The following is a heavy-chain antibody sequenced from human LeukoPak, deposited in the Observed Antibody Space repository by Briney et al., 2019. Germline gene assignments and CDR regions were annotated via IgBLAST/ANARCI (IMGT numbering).Heavy chain of an antibody. CDR2: INYSGST. CDR3: ARGSSSWYNWFDP. D-gene: IGHD6-13*01. Sequence: SETLSLTCTVSGGSISSGGYCWSWIRQHPGKGLEWIGYINYSGSTNYNPSLKSRVTISVDTSKYQFSLKLRSVTAADTAVYYCARGSSSWYNWFDPWGQGTLVTVSS. V-gene: IGHV4-61*08. CDR1: GGSISSGGYC. J-gene: IGHJ5*02.